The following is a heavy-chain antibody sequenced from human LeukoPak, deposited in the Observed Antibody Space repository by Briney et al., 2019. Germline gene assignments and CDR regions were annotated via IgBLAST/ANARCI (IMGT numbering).Heavy chain of an antibody. J-gene: IGHJ5*02. V-gene: IGHV3-73*01. CDR3: TQAYRVGDCYSAGWFDP. CDR2: IRSKANSYAT. D-gene: IGHD2-21*02. Sequence: GGSLRLSCAASGFTFSGSAMHWVRQASGKGLELVGRIRSKANSYATAYAASVKGSITISRDDSKNTAYLQMNSLKTEDTAVYYCTQAYRVGDCYSAGWFDPWGQGTLVTLSS. CDR1: GFTFSGSA.